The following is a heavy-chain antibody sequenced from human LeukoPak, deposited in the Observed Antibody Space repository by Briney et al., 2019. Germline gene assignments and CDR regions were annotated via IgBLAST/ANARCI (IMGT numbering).Heavy chain of an antibody. D-gene: IGHD1-7*01. V-gene: IGHV4-39*07. J-gene: IGHJ4*02. CDR2: IYYSGST. Sequence: SETLSLTCTVSGGSISSSSYHWGWIRQPPGKGLEWIGSIYYSGSTYYNPSLKSRVTISVDTSKNQFSLKLSSVTAADTAVYYCARDGITGTIVGTWGQGTLVTVSS. CDR1: GGSISSSSYH. CDR3: ARDGITGTIVGT.